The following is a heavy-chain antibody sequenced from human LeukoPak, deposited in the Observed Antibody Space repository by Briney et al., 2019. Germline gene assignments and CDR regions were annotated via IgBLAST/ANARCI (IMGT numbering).Heavy chain of an antibody. CDR2: ISGSGGST. J-gene: IGHJ3*02. V-gene: IGHV3-23*01. Sequence: GGSLRLSCAASGFTVSSNYMSWVRQAPGKGLEWVSAISGSGGSTYYADSVKGRFTISRDNSKNTLYLQMNSLRAEDTAVYYCAKDRNSGSYLGDAFDIWGQGAMVTVSS. CDR3: AKDRNSGSYLGDAFDI. CDR1: GFTVSSNY. D-gene: IGHD1-26*01.